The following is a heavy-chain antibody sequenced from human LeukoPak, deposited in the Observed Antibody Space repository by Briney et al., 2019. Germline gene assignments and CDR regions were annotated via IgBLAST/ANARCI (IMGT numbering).Heavy chain of an antibody. CDR3: ARRSFYCSGGSCLAPFDY. J-gene: IGHJ4*02. Sequence: SETLSLTCAVYGGSFSGYYWSWIRQPPGKGLEWIGEINHSGSTNYNPSPKSRVTISVDTSKNQFSLKLSSVTAADTAVYYCARRSFYCSGGSCLAPFDYWGQGTLVTVSS. D-gene: IGHD2-15*01. V-gene: IGHV4-34*01. CDR1: GGSFSGYY. CDR2: INHSGST.